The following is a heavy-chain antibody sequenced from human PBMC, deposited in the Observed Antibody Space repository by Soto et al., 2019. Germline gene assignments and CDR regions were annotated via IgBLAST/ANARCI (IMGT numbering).Heavy chain of an antibody. CDR2: IVPMFGTS. D-gene: IGHD3-3*01. CDR3: NRSSEYDFWSGYL. Sequence: QERLVQSGAEVRKPGSSVKVSCKVTGGTSTRYAINWVRQAPGQGLELMGGIVPMFGTSKYAQKFQGRVTITADTSTNIAYMELRSLRSEDTAVYYCNRSSEYDFWSGYLWGQGTLVSVSS. J-gene: IGHJ4*02. V-gene: IGHV1-69*06. CDR1: GGTSTRYA.